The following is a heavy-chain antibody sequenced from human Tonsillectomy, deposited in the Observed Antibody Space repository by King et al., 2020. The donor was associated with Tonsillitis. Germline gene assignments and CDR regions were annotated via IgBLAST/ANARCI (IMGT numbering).Heavy chain of an antibody. D-gene: IGHD3-9*01. CDR2: IYYSGST. V-gene: IGHV4-31*03. CDR3: AGLLRGGLRYFDWLFFDL. Sequence: VQLQESGPGLVKPSQTLSLTCTVSGGSISSGGYYWSWIRQHPGKGLEWIGYIYYSGSTYYNPSLKSRVTKSVDTSKNQFSLKLSSVTAADTAVYYCAGLLRGGLRYFDWLFFDLWGRGTPVTVSS. J-gene: IGHJ2*01. CDR1: GGSISSGGYY.